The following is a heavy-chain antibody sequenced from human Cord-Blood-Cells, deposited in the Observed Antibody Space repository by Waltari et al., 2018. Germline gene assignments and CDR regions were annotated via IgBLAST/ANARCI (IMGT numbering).Heavy chain of an antibody. Sequence: QVQLVQSGAEVKKPGASVKVSCKASGYTFTSYAMHWVRQAPGQRLEWMGWINAGNGNTKYSQKCQGRVTITRDTSASTAYMELSSLRSEDTAVYYCARGSGGYFDLWGRGTLVTVSS. V-gene: IGHV1-3*01. J-gene: IGHJ2*01. CDR1: GYTFTSYA. CDR2: INAGNGNT. D-gene: IGHD2-15*01. CDR3: ARGSGGYFDL.